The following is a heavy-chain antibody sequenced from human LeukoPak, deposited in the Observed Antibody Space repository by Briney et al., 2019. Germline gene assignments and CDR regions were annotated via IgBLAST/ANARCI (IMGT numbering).Heavy chain of an antibody. Sequence: GRTLRLSRAASGFTFISFTMNTVRQAPANGLKHLSSISSSSSYIYYADSVKGRFTISRDNAKTSLYLQMNSLRAEDTAVYYCAKEHYGSVYYYFGMDVWGQGTTVTVSS. CDR1: GFTFISFT. CDR3: AKEHYGSVYYYFGMDV. D-gene: IGHD6-25*01. J-gene: IGHJ6*02. V-gene: IGHV3-21*04. CDR2: ISSSSSYI.